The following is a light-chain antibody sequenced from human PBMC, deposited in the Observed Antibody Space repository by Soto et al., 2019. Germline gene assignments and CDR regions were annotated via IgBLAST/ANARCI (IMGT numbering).Light chain of an antibody. CDR1: QGISSY. CDR3: QQLHTFPRT. Sequence: DIQLTQSPSFLSAFVGDRVTITCRASQGISSYLAWYQQRPGRAPRFLIHAATTLQSGVPSRFSASGSGTGFNLTISSMQTEDDATYYDQQLHTFPRTIGQGSKV. J-gene: IGKJ1*01. CDR2: AAT. V-gene: IGKV1-9*01.